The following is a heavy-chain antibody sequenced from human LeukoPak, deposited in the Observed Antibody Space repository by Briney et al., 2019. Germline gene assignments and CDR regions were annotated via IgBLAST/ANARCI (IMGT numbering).Heavy chain of an antibody. CDR1: GYTFTSGHY. CDR2: IYHTGSA. J-gene: IGHJ4*02. CDR3: ARYCTSTTCILRGFDY. V-gene: IGHV4-38-2*01. D-gene: IGHD2-2*01. Sequence: SETLSLTCSVSGYTFTSGHYWGWIRQPPGKGLEGIANIYHTGSAHYNPSLKSRVTISVETSKNQFSLKLSSVTAADTAVYYCARYCTSTTCILRGFDYWGQGTLVTVSS.